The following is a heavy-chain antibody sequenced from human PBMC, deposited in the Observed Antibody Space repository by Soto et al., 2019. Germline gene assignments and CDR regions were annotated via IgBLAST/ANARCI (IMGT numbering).Heavy chain of an antibody. D-gene: IGHD5-12*01. CDR2: IDSSSKTI. V-gene: IGHV3-48*02. CDR1: GFTFSRYS. CDR3: ASGGVATIFGDS. Sequence: EVQLVESGGGLVQPGGSLRVSCAASGFTFSRYSMNWVRQAPGKGLEWLSYIDSSSKTIYYADSVKGRFIISRDNAKNSLYLQMNSLRDEDTAVYHCASGGVATIFGDSWGQGTLVIVSS. J-gene: IGHJ4*02.